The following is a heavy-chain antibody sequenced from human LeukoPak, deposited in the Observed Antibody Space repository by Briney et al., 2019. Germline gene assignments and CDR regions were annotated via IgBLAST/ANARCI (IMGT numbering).Heavy chain of an antibody. J-gene: IGHJ4*02. V-gene: IGHV3-23*01. CDR3: AKVTYGSGTYGAFDY. Sequence: GGSLRLSCAASGFTFSSYGMSWVRQAPGKGLEWVSTISGGGDATYYADSVKGRFTISRDNSKNTLYLQMNSLRAEDTAVYYCAKVTYGSGTYGAFDYWGQGTLVTVSS. CDR1: GFTFSSYG. D-gene: IGHD3-10*01. CDR2: ISGGGDAT.